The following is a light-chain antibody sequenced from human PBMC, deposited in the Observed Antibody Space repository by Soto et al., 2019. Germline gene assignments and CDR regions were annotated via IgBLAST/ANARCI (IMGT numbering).Light chain of an antibody. Sequence: QSVLTQPASVSVSPGQSITISCTGTSSDVGGYNYVSWYQHHPGKAPKLMIYEVSNRPSGVSNRFSGAKSGNTASLTISGLQAEDEADYYCSSYRDTHNLVFGIGTKVTVL. CDR1: SSDVGGYNY. CDR2: EVS. V-gene: IGLV2-14*01. J-gene: IGLJ1*01. CDR3: SSYRDTHNLV.